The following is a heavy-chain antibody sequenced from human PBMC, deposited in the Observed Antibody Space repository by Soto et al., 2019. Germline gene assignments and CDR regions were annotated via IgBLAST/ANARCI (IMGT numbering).Heavy chain of an antibody. CDR1: GYTFTSYG. J-gene: IGHJ4*02. D-gene: IGHD2-2*02. CDR2: ISAYNGNT. CDR3: ARWGDYCSSTSCYTFDY. Sequence: ASVKVSCKASGYTFTSYGISWVRQAPGQGLEWMGWISAYNGNTNYAQKLQGRVTMTTDTSTSTAYMELRSLRSDDTAVYYCARWGDYCSSTSCYTFDYWGQGTLVTVSS. V-gene: IGHV1-18*01.